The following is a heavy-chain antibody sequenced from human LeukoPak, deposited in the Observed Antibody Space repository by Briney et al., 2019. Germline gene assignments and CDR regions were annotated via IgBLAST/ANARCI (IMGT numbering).Heavy chain of an antibody. CDR1: GGSISSYY. V-gene: IGHV4-4*07. D-gene: IGHD6-13*01. CDR3: ARDFGGSSWYQPYHYYYGMDV. J-gene: IGHJ6*02. Sequence: SETLSLTCTVSGGSISSYYWSWIRQPAGKGLEWIGRIYTSGSTNYNPSLKSRVTMSVGTSKNQFSLKLSSVTAADTAVYYCARDFGGSSWYQPYHYYYGMDVWGQGTTVTVSS. CDR2: IYTSGST.